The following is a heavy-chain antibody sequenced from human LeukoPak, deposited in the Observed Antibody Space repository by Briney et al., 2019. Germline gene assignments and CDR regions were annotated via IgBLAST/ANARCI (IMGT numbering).Heavy chain of an antibody. V-gene: IGHV4-31*03. CDR2: IYYSGST. CDR1: GGSLSSGGYY. J-gene: IGHJ6*02. Sequence: SQTLSLTCTVSGGSLSSGGYYWSRIRQHPGTGLEWIGYIYYSGSTYYNPSLKSRVTISVDTSKNQFSLKLSSVTAADTAVYYCARDHSSYGMDVWGQGTTVTVSS. CDR3: ARDHSSYGMDV.